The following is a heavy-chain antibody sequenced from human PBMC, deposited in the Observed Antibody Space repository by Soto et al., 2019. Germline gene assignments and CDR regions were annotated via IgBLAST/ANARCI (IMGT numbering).Heavy chain of an antibody. Sequence: SGPTLVNPTQTLTLTCTFSGFSLSTSGVGVGWIRQPPGKALEWLALIYWNDDKHYSPSLKSRLTIAKDTSKNQVVLTMTNMDPVDTAIYYCALRMYSSSSREALDFDYWGQGTLVTVSS. CDR3: ALRMYSSSSREALDFDY. V-gene: IGHV2-5*01. CDR2: IYWNDDK. J-gene: IGHJ4*02. CDR1: GFSLSTSGVG. D-gene: IGHD6-6*01.